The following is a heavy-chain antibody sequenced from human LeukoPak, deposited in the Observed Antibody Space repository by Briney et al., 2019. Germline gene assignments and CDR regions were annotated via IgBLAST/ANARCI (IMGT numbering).Heavy chain of an antibody. CDR2: IYPGASDT. J-gene: IGHJ4*02. D-gene: IGHD6-6*01. CDR1: GYSFSSYW. V-gene: IGHV5-51*01. CDR3: ARLQLGRRFVYS. Sequence: GESLNISCKGSGYSFSSYWVGWVRQMPGKGLEWMGIIYPGASDTRYSPSFQGQVTISADKSISTAYLQWSSLQASDTAIYYCARLQLGRRFVYSWGQGNLVTVSS.